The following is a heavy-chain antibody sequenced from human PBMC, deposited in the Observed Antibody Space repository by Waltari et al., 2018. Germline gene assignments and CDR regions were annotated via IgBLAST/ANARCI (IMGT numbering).Heavy chain of an antibody. Sequence: QVQLVQSGAEVKKPGASVKVSRKVSGYTLTELYMHWVRQGPGKGLEWMGGFDPEDGETIYAHKFQGRVTMTEDTSTDTAYMELSSLRSEDTAVYYCAGPGYYDSSGYPYDYWGQGTLVTVSS. CDR3: AGPGYYDSSGYPYDY. J-gene: IGHJ4*02. CDR1: GYTLTELY. CDR2: FDPEDGET. D-gene: IGHD3-22*01. V-gene: IGHV1-24*01.